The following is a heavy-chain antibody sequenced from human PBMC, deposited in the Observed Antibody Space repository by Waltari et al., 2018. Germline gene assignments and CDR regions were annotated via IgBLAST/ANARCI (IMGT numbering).Heavy chain of an antibody. CDR3: ARGEQLHLIRRNSFDT. CDR2: ISQNGRT. D-gene: IGHD1-1*01. J-gene: IGHJ5*02. CDR1: GGSFNSYF. Sequence: QVQLQQWGAGLLKPSETLSLTCAVNGGSFNSYFWGWIRQPPGKGLGGIGEISQNGRTNETPSPKSRVAISVDTSKTHFSLKVNFLTAADTAVYYCARGEQLHLIRRNSFDTWGQGTLVTVSS. V-gene: IGHV4-34*01.